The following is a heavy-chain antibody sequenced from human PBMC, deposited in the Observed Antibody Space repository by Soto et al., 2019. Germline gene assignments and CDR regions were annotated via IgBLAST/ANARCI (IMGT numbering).Heavy chain of an antibody. D-gene: IGHD5-12*01. CDR1: GDSVSSNTAS. CDR3: AKGDNLGPKTGYAFDP. J-gene: IGHJ5*02. Sequence: LRTLSLTCAISGDSVSSNTASWNWIRQSPSRGLEWLGRTYFRSKWYNDYAVSVKSRIIINPDTSNNQFSLQLNSVPPEDTAVYFCAKGDNLGPKTGYAFDPWGQGIMVTVSS. CDR2: TYFRSKWYN. V-gene: IGHV6-1*01.